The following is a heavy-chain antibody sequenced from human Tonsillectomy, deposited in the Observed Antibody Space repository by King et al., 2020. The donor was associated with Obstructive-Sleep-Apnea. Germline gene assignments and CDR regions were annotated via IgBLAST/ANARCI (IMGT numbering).Heavy chain of an antibody. CDR2: IKQDGSEK. CDR1: GFTFSSYW. CDR3: ARGSHKITGDGYYGLDA. V-gene: IGHV3-7*01. Sequence: VQLVESGGGLVQPGGSLRLSCAASGFTFSSYWMNWVRQAPGKGLEWVANIKQDGSEKYYVDSVKGRFTISRDSAKNSLLLQMKSLRAEDTAVYYCARGSHKITGDGYYGLDAWGQGTTVTVSS. D-gene: IGHD7-27*01. J-gene: IGHJ6*02.